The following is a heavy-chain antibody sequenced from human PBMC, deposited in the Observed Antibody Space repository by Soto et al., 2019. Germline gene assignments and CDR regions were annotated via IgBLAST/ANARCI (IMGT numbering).Heavy chain of an antibody. CDR2: IIPIFGTA. CDR1: GGTFSSYA. D-gene: IGHD3-10*01. CDR3: AREGGSGSYSGYYYGMDV. Sequence: GASVKVSCKASGGTFSSYAISWVRQAPGQGLEWMGGIIPIFGTANYAQKFQGRVTITADESTSTAYMELSSLRSEDTAVYYCAREGGSGSYSGYYYGMDVCGQGTTVTVSS. V-gene: IGHV1-69*13. J-gene: IGHJ6*02.